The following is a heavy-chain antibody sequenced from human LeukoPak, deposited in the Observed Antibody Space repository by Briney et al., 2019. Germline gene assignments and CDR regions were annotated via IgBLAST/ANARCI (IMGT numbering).Heavy chain of an antibody. CDR3: VTGYYEPFDN. V-gene: IGHV4-59*01. D-gene: IGHD3-3*01. J-gene: IGHJ4*02. Sequence: PSETLSLTCNVSGASLSDCYWGWIRQSPAKGLEWLGYISDTGKTDYNPSLNSRGTLSLDTSKNQFSLRLASVTAADTAVYCCVTGYYEPFDNWGQGTLVTVSS. CDR2: ISDTGKT. CDR1: GASLSDCY.